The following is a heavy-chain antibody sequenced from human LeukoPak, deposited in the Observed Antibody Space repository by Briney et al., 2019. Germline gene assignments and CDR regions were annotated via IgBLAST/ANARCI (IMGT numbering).Heavy chain of an antibody. D-gene: IGHD3-10*02. J-gene: IGHJ5*02. CDR1: GGSISSSSYY. V-gene: IGHV4-39*07. CDR2: IYHSGST. CDR3: ARMFGFWWFDP. Sequence: PSETLSLTCTVSGGSISSSSYYWGWIRQPPGKGLEWIGSIYHSGSTYYNPSLKSRVTISVDTSKNQFSLKLSSVTAADTAVYYCARMFGFWWFDPWGQGTLVTVSS.